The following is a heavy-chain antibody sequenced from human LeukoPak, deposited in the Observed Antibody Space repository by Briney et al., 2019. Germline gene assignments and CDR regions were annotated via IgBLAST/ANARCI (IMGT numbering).Heavy chain of an antibody. CDR1: VFTLRTSA. Sequence: VGSLRLSCAASVFTLRTSAMHGVREAPGGGLEWVAVISYDVSNKYYADSVKGRVTISTDNFKSTLYMHMNSVRAADTPVYFFERDPTAIILYSLVSSGQRTLVTASS. J-gene: IGHJ4*02. CDR3: ERDPTAIILYSLVS. D-gene: IGHD2-8*01. CDR2: ISYDVSNK. V-gene: IGHV3-30-3*01.